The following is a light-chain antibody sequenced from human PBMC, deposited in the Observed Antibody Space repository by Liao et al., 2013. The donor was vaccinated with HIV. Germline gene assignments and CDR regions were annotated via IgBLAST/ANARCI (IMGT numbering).Light chain of an antibody. Sequence: SYELTQPPSLSLAPGETAIITCGGNNIARQSVHWYQQKPGQAPVLVISYDRNRPSGIPERFSGSNSGTAATLTIYRVEAGDEADFYCQVWDGASDHWVFGGGTKLIVL. CDR1: NIARQS. CDR3: QVWDGASDHWV. CDR2: YDR. J-gene: IGLJ3*02. V-gene: IGLV3-21*04.